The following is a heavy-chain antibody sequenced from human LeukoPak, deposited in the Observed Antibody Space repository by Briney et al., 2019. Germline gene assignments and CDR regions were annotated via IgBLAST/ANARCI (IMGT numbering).Heavy chain of an antibody. V-gene: IGHV5-51*01. D-gene: IGHD6-13*01. Sequence: GESLKISCKGSGXXFXXYWIGWVRQMPXXXXXXXXXIYPGDSDTRYSPSFQGQVTISADKSISTAYLQWSSLKASDTAMYYCARHSISSSVSVWFDPWGQGTLVTVSS. CDR2: IYPGDSDT. CDR3: ARHSISSSVSVWFDP. CDR1: GXXFXXYW. J-gene: IGHJ5*02.